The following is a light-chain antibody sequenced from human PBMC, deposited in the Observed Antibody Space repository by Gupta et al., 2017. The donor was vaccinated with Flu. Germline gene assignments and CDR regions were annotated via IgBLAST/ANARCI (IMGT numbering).Light chain of an antibody. V-gene: IGLV10-54*04. Sequence: QAGLTQPPSVSKALRQTATLTCTGNNKNVGYQGAAWLQQRQGHPPKLLSYRKNNRPSEISERFSASRSGNTAYLTITELQPEDESDDDGSAWDISLNGWGCGGGTKLTVL. CDR1: NKNVGYQG. CDR2: RKN. CDR3: SAWDISLNGWG. J-gene: IGLJ3*02.